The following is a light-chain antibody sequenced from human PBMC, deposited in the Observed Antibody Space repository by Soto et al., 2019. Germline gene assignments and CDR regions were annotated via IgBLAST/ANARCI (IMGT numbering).Light chain of an antibody. CDR1: QSIRVW. J-gene: IGKJ1*01. Sequence: DIQMTQSPSTLSASVGDRVTITCRASQSIRVWLAWYQQKAGKAPNLLIYKASRLESGVPSRFSGSGSETEFTLTISGLQPGDSATYYCQQYNSYSPTFGQGNKVDIK. CDR2: KAS. CDR3: QQYNSYSPT. V-gene: IGKV1-5*03.